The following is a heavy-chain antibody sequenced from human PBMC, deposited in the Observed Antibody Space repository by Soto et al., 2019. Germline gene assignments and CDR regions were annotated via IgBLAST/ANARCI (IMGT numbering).Heavy chain of an antibody. J-gene: IGHJ5*01. V-gene: IGHV4-31*03. CDR1: GDSITRRDYY. CDR3: ARAIGGNNRNPNWFDS. CDR2: IHHSGAA. D-gene: IGHD1-20*01. Sequence: SETLSLTCTVSGDSITRRDYYWTWIRQYPGKGLEWIGYIHHSGAAHYNPSLKSRLTISVDTSRNQFSLKLTSVTAADTAVYYCARAIGGNNRNPNWFDSWGQGTKVTVSS.